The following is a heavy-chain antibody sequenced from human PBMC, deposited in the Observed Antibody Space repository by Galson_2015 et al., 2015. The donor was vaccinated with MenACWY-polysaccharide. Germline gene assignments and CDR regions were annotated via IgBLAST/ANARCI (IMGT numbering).Heavy chain of an antibody. D-gene: IGHD3-10*01. J-gene: IGHJ6*03. V-gene: IGHV1-8*01. CDR1: GYTFTSYD. Sequence: SVKVSCKASGYTFTSYDINWVRQATGQGLEWMGWMNPNSGNTGYAQKFQGRVTMTRNTSISTAYMELSSLRSEDTAVYYCARGLRKPFGTMVRGVIQYYYYMDVWGKGTTVTVSS. CDR2: MNPNSGNT. CDR3: ARGLRKPFGTMVRGVIQYYYYMDV.